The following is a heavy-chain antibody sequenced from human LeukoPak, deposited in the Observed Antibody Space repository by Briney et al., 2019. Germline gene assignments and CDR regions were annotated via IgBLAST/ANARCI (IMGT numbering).Heavy chain of an antibody. Sequence: GGSLRLSCAASGFTFSNAWMTWVRQAPGKGLEWIGRIKSKTDGGATDYAAPVKGRSTISRDDSKNTLYLQVNSLKTEDTAVYYCTTSLTSGYYIDYWGQGTLVTVSS. V-gene: IGHV3-15*01. J-gene: IGHJ4*02. CDR1: GFTFSNAW. CDR3: TTSLTSGYYIDY. CDR2: IKSKTDGGAT. D-gene: IGHD3-22*01.